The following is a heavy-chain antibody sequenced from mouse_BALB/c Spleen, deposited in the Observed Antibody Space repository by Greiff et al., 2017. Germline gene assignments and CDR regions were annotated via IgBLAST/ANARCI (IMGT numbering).Heavy chain of an antibody. CDR2: INPYNGGT. CDR1: GYSFTGYT. CDR3: ARDPLYGNYSAMDY. D-gene: IGHD2-10*02. V-gene: IGHV1-18*01. J-gene: IGHJ4*01. Sequence: EVQLQESGPELVKPGASMKISCKASGYSFTGYTMNWVKQSHGKNLEWIGLINPYNGGTSYNQKFKGKATLTVDKSSSTAYMELLSLTSEDSAVYYCARDPLYGNYSAMDYWGQGTPVTVSS.